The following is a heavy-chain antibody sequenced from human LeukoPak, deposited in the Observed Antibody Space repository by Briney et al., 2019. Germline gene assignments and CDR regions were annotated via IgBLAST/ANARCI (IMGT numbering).Heavy chain of an antibody. CDR2: IYYSGST. J-gene: IGHJ6*03. V-gene: IGHV4-39*07. Sequence: SETLSLTCTVSGGSISSSSYYWGWIRQPPGKGLEWIGSIYYSGSTYYNPSLKSRVTISVDTSKNQFSLKLSSVTAADTAVYYCARVYYYYGSYYYYYMDVWGKGTTVTVSS. CDR1: GGSISSSSYY. D-gene: IGHD3-10*01. CDR3: ARVYYYYGSYYYYYMDV.